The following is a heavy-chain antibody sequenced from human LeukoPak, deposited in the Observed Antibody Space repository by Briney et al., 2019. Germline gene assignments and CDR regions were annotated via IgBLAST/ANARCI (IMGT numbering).Heavy chain of an antibody. CDR3: AKQTGDLWFGVFDY. V-gene: IGHV3-30*04. CDR1: GFSFSSYA. CDR2: ISYDGSNK. Sequence: GGSLRLSCAASGFSFSSYAMHWVRQAPGKGLEWVALISYDGSNKKYADSVKGRFTISRDNSKNTLYLQMNSLRAEDTAVYYCAKQTGDLWFGVFDYWGQGTLVTVSS. J-gene: IGHJ4*02. D-gene: IGHD3-10*01.